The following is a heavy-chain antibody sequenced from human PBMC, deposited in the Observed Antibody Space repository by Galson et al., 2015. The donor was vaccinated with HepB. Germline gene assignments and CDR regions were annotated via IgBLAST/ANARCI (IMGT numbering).Heavy chain of an antibody. CDR1: GYTLTELS. Sequence: SVKVSCKVSGYTLTELSMHWVRQAPGKGLEWMGGFDPEDGETIYAQKFQGRVTMTEDTSTDTAYMELSSLRSEDTAVYYCATYAWSGGYRGKGYFDYWGQGTLVTVSS. J-gene: IGHJ4*02. CDR3: ATYAWSGGYRGKGYFDY. V-gene: IGHV1-24*01. D-gene: IGHD3-3*01. CDR2: FDPEDGET.